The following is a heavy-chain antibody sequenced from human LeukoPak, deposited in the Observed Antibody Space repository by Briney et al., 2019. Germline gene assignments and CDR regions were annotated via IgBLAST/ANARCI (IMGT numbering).Heavy chain of an antibody. CDR1: GVSFSGYY. D-gene: IGHD3-10*01. J-gene: IGHJ6*02. CDR2: INHSGST. V-gene: IGHV4-34*01. Sequence: SETLSLTCSVYGVSFSGYYWSWIRQPPGKGLEWIGEINHSGSTNYNQSLKSRVTISVDTSKHQFSLKLSSVTAADTAVYYCARGGRLLWFGELSRYYYGMDVWGQGTTVTVSS. CDR3: ARGGRLLWFGELSRYYYGMDV.